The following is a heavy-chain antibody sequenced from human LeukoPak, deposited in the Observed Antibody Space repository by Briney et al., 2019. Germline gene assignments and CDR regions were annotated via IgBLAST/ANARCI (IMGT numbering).Heavy chain of an antibody. Sequence: GGSLRLSCAASGLTFSRFWMSWVRQAPGKGLEWVANIKGDGSEKYYVDSVKGRFTISRDNTQNSLYLQVNSLRAEDTAVYYCASGGHIDYCGQGTVVTVSS. CDR3: ASGGHIDY. CDR2: IKGDGSEK. V-gene: IGHV3-7*05. D-gene: IGHD3-16*01. J-gene: IGHJ4*02. CDR1: GLTFSRFW.